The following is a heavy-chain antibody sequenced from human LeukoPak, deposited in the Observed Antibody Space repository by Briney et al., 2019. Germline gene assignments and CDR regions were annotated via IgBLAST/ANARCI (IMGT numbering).Heavy chain of an antibody. CDR3: ARGRRGSKDIVVVVAATTSTGLVY. V-gene: IGHV3-30-3*01. J-gene: IGHJ4*02. D-gene: IGHD2-15*01. CDR1: GFTFSSYA. CDR2: ISYDGSNK. Sequence: PGRSLRLSCAASGFTFSSYAMHWVRQAPGKGLEWVAVISYDGSNKYYADSVKGRFTISRDNSKNTLYLQMNSLRAEDTAVYYCARGRRGSKDIVVVVAATTSTGLVYWGQGTLVTVSS.